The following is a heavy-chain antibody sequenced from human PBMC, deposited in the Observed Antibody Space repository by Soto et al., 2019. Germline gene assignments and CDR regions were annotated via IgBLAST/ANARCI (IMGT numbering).Heavy chain of an antibody. CDR2: ISYDGSNK. V-gene: IGHV3-30-3*01. CDR1: GFTFSSYA. CDR3: ARDGPTADYYYYYGMDV. J-gene: IGHJ6*02. Sequence: SLILSCAASGFTFSSYAMHLVRQAPGKGLEWVAVISYDGSNKYYADSVKGRFTISRDNSKNTLYLQMNSLRAEDTAVYYCARDGPTADYYYYYGMDVWGQGTTVTVSS.